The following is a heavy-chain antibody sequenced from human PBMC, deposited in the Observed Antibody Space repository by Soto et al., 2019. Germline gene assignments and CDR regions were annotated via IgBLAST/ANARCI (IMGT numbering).Heavy chain of an antibody. CDR3: ARDDRYYYDSSGYRPRAAFDI. D-gene: IGHD3-22*01. V-gene: IGHV4-59*12. J-gene: IGHJ3*02. Sequence: PSETLSLTCTVSGGSISSYYWSWIRQPPGKGLEWIGYIYYSGSTNYNPSLKSRVTMSVDTSKNQFSLKLSSVTAADTAVYYCARDDRYYYDSSGYRPRAAFDIWGQGTMVTVSS. CDR2: IYYSGST. CDR1: GGSISSYY.